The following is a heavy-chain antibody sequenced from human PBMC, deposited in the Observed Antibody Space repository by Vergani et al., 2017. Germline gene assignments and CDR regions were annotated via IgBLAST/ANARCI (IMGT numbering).Heavy chain of an antibody. V-gene: IGHV3-71*01. Sequence: EVQLVESGGGLIHPGGSLRLSCEGSGFSFSGYWMHWVRQAPGKGLEWVAFIWSKPYGGTTEYAASVKGIFTISRDDSKSIDYQQMSSLKADDTAEYYCTRARLDDSYAYFNYWGQGTLVTVAP. CDR1: GFSFSGYW. CDR2: IWSKPYGGTT. J-gene: IGHJ4*02. CDR3: TRARLDDSYAYFNY. D-gene: IGHD3-16*01.